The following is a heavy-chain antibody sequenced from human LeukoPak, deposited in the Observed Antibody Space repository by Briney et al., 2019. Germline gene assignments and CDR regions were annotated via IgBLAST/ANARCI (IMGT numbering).Heavy chain of an antibody. CDR3: AKRDFPNAFDI. V-gene: IGHV3-7*03. D-gene: IGHD3-9*01. J-gene: IGHJ3*02. CDR2: IKQEGSAR. Sequence: PGGSLRLSCVASGFSFSSYWMSWVRQTPGKGLEWVANIKQEGSARYYVDSVTGRFTISRDNAMNSLYLQMNSLRAEDTAVYYCAKRDFPNAFDIWGQGTMVTVSS. CDR1: GFSFSSYW.